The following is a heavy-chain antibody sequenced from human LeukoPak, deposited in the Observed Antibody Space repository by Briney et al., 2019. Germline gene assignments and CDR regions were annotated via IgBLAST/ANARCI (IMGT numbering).Heavy chain of an antibody. V-gene: IGHV3-73*01. CDR2: IRSKANSYAT. J-gene: IGHJ6*03. CDR3: TRASATYSSYLRGYYMDV. D-gene: IGHD6-6*01. CDR1: GFTFSGSA. Sequence: GGSLRLSCAASGFTFSGSAMLWVRQASGKGLEWVGRIRSKANSYATAYAASVKGRFTISRDDSKNTAYLQMNSLKTEDTAVYYCTRASATYSSYLRGYYMDVWGKGTTVTVSS.